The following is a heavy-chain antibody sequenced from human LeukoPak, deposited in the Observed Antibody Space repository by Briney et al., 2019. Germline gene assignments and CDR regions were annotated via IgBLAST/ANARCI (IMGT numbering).Heavy chain of an antibody. CDR3: ASSLRSRKFDH. J-gene: IGHJ4*02. V-gene: IGHV4-34*01. CDR2: INHSGST. D-gene: IGHD3-3*01. CDR1: GGSFSGYY. Sequence: PSETLSLTCAVYGGSFSGYYWSWIRQPPGKGLEWIGEINHSGSTNYNPSLKSRVTISVDTSKNQFSLKLSSVTAADTAVYYCASSLRSRKFDHWGQGTLVTVSS.